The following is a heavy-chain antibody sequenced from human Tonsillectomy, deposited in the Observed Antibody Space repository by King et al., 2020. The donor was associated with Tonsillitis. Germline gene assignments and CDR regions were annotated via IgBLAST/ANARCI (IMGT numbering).Heavy chain of an antibody. D-gene: IGHD3-22*01. J-gene: IGHJ4*02. V-gene: IGHV1-2*02. CDR2: INPNSGGT. Sequence: VQLVESGAEVKKPGASVKVSCKASGYTFTGYYMHWVRQAPGQGLEWMGWINPNSGGTNYAQKFQGRVTMTRDTSISTAYMELSRLRSDDTAVYYCARGAFHYYDSSGYWGLLDYWGQGTLVTVSS. CDR1: GYTFTGYY. CDR3: ARGAFHYYDSSGYWGLLDY.